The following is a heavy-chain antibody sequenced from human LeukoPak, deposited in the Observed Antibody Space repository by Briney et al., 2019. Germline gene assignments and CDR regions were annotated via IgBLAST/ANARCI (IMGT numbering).Heavy chain of an antibody. J-gene: IGHJ4*02. CDR1: GFTFSDYY. CDR2: ISSSGSTI. V-gene: IGHV3-11*01. D-gene: IGHD5-12*01. Sequence: PGGSLSLSCAASGFTFSDYYMSWIRQAPGKGLEWVSYISSSGSTIYYADSVKGRFTISRDNAKNSLYLQMNSLRAEDTAVYYCASGYSGYDLLENDYWGQGTLVTVSS. CDR3: ASGYSGYDLLENDY.